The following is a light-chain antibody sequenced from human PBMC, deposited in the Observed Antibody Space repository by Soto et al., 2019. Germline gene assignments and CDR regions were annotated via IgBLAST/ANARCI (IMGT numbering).Light chain of an antibody. Sequence: DIQMTQSPSTLSASVGDRVTITCRASQGISSFLAWYQQRPGKAPKLLIYKASSLESGVPSRFSGSGSGTEFTLTISSLQPDDFATYYCQQYYSYPWTFGQGTKVEIK. CDR1: QGISSF. J-gene: IGKJ1*01. CDR2: KAS. V-gene: IGKV1-5*03. CDR3: QQYYSYPWT.